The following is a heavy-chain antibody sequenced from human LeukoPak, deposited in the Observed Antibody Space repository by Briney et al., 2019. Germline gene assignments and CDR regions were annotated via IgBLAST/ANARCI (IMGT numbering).Heavy chain of an antibody. CDR2: IYYSGST. CDR1: GGSISSYY. J-gene: IGHJ2*01. CDR3: ARDRIITMIVGFNQGYFDL. Sequence: SETLSLTCTVSGGSISSYYWSWIRQPPGKGLEWNGYIYYSGSTNYNPSLKSRVTISVDTSKNQFSLKLSSVSAADTAVYYCARDRIITMIVGFNQGYFDLWGRGTLVTVSS. D-gene: IGHD3-22*01. V-gene: IGHV4-59*12.